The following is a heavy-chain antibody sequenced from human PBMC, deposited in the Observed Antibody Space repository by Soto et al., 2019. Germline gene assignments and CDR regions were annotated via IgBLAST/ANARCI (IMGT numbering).Heavy chain of an antibody. CDR3: ATVDNRGYSENLTDY. Sequence: PSVTLCLTCTVSGGSLSSGGHYWSWIRQHPGKGLEWIGHIYDSVNTYYSPSLRSRPTISADMTKNQSPQNLRSVTAADTAVYYCATVDNRGYSENLTDYWGQGTLVTVSS. CDR2: IYDSVNT. D-gene: IGHD2-15*01. V-gene: IGHV4-31*02. CDR1: GGSLSSGGHY. J-gene: IGHJ4*02.